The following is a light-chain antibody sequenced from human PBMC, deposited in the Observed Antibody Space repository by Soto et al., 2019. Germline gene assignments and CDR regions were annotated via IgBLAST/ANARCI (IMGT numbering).Light chain of an antibody. CDR1: NSDLGTYNY. Sequence: QSALTQPASVSGSPGQSITISCTGSNSDLGTYNYVSWYQQHPGKAPKLMIYEVSNRPSGVSNRFSGSKFGNTASLTTSGLQAEDEADYYCSSYTSTTTLVLFGGGTKLTVL. CDR3: SSYTSTTTLVL. V-gene: IGLV2-14*01. J-gene: IGLJ2*01. CDR2: EVS.